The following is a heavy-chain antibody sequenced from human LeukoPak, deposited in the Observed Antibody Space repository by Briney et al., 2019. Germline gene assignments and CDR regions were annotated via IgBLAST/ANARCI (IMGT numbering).Heavy chain of an antibody. CDR3: ARDRGYCSGGSCYGSSSGFIQF. V-gene: IGHV3-48*03. D-gene: IGHD2-15*01. J-gene: IGHJ4*02. CDR2: ISSSGSTI. Sequence: PGGSLRLSCAASGFTFSTYEMNWVRRAPGKGLVWVSYISSSGSTIYYADPVKGRFTISRDNAKNSLYLQMNSLRAEDTAVYYCARDRGYCSGGSCYGSSSGFIQFWGQGTLVTVSS. CDR1: GFTFSTYE.